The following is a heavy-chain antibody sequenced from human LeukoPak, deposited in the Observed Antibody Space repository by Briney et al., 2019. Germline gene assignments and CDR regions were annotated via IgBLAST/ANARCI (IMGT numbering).Heavy chain of an antibody. CDR3: ARHGGYSSPYLH. Sequence: KTSETLSLTCTVSGGSISNYYWSWIRQPPGKGLECMGYIYYSGTTNYNPSLKSRVTISVDTSKNQFSLKLSSVTAADTAVYYCARHGGYSSPYLHWGQDTLVTVSS. D-gene: IGHD6-13*01. V-gene: IGHV4-59*08. CDR2: IYYSGTT. CDR1: GGSISNYY. J-gene: IGHJ1*01.